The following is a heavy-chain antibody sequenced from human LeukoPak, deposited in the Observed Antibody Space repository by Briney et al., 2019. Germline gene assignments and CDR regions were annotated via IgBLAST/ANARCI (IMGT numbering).Heavy chain of an antibody. D-gene: IGHD3-9*01. Sequence: GGSLRLSCAASGFTFSSYGMHWVRQAPGKGLEWVSSISSSSSYIYYADSVKGRFTISRDNAKNSLYLQMNSLRAEDTAVYYCARRPLPGYYRGNDAFDIWGQGTMVTVSS. CDR2: ISSSSSYI. J-gene: IGHJ3*02. CDR3: ARRPLPGYYRGNDAFDI. V-gene: IGHV3-21*01. CDR1: GFTFSSYG.